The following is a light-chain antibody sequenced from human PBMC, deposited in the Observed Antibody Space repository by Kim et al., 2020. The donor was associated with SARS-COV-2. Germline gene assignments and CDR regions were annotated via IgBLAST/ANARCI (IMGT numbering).Light chain of an antibody. J-gene: IGLJ3*02. CDR3: NSRDSSGNHLV. V-gene: IGLV3-19*01. Sequence: ALGQTGRSTCQGDSLRSYYASWYQQKPGQSPIRVIYGKNNRPSGIPDRFSGSSSGNTASLTSTGAQAEDEADYYCNSRDSSGNHLVFGGGTQLTVL. CDR2: GKN. CDR1: SLRSYY.